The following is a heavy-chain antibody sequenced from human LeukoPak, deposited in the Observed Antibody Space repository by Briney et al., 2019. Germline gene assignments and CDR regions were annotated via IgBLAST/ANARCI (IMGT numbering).Heavy chain of an antibody. CDR3: TKEGLVSGSSWSAWFDP. Sequence: GGSLRLSCVASGFAFSTYGMHGVREGPREGVEWGAVIANDAKTTYYADSVKGRVTISRDNSTNTLYLQMNSLRVEDTAVYYCTKEGLVSGSSWSAWFDPWGQGTLVPVSS. J-gene: IGHJ5*02. D-gene: IGHD3-10*01. V-gene: IGHV3-30*18. CDR1: GFAFSTYG. CDR2: IANDAKTT.